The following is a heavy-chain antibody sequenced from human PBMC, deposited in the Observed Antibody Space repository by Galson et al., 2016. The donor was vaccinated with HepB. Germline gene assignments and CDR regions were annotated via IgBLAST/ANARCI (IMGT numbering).Heavy chain of an antibody. Sequence: SETLSLTCAVSGASISSEKWWTWVRQTPGKGLEWIGEIYSGSTRYNPSLKSRVPISMDKSQNHFSLNLNSVTAADTAVYYCATVRVGCSSTSCYIEDWGQGTLVTVSS. CDR1: GASISSEKW. J-gene: IGHJ4*02. CDR3: ATVRVGCSSTSCYIED. CDR2: IYSGST. V-gene: IGHV4-4*02. D-gene: IGHD2-2*01.